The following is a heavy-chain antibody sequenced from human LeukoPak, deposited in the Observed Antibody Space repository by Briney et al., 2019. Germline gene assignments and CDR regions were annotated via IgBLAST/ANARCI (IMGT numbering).Heavy chain of an antibody. Sequence: TSETLSLTCTVSGGSISSYYWSWIRQPPGKGLEWIGYIYYSGSTNYNPSLKSRVTISVDTSKNQFSLKLSSVTAADTAVYYCARGSHFVYYYDSSGYYYDYWGQGTLVTVSS. J-gene: IGHJ4*02. CDR2: IYYSGST. V-gene: IGHV4-59*12. CDR3: ARGSHFVYYYDSSGYYYDY. D-gene: IGHD3-22*01. CDR1: GGSISSYY.